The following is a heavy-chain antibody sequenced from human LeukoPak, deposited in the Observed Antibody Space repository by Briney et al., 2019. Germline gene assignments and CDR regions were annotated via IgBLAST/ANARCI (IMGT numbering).Heavy chain of an antibody. V-gene: IGHV4-59*01. CDR3: ARGRTFDN. CDR2: VYHSGST. CDR1: GGSISSYY. J-gene: IGHJ4*02. Sequence: SETLSLTCTVSGGSISSYYWSWIRQPPGKGLEWIGWVYHSGSTNYNPSLKSRVTISVDTSKNQFSLRLSSVTAADTAVYYCARGRTFDNWGQGTLVTVSS.